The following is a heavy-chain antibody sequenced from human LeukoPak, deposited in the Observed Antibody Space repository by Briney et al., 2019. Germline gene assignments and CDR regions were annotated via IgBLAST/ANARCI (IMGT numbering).Heavy chain of an antibody. D-gene: IGHD5-18*01. Sequence: GASVKVSCKASGYTFTGYYMHWVRQAPGQGLEWMGRINSNSGGTNSAQKFQGRVTMTRDTSISTAYMELSRLRSDDTAVYYCARAYTAVVEPHLDYWGQGTLVAVSS. V-gene: IGHV1-2*06. CDR1: GYTFTGYY. CDR2: INSNSGGT. CDR3: ARAYTAVVEPHLDY. J-gene: IGHJ4*02.